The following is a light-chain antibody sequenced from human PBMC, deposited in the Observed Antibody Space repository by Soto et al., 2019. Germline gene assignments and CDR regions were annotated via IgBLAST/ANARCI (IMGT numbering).Light chain of an antibody. CDR2: STG. CDR3: LLYYGDSHLVV. CDR1: TGAVTSGSY. V-gene: IGLV7-43*01. J-gene: IGLJ2*01. Sequence: QAVVTQEPSLTVSPGGTATLTCASSTGAVTSGSYPSWFQQKPGQAPRALIYSTGDKHPWTPARFSASLLGDKAALTLSGVQAEDEGDYCCLLYYGDSHLVVFGGGTKLTVL.